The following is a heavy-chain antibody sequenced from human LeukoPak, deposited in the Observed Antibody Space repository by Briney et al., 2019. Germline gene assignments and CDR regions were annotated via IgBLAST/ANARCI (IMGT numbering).Heavy chain of an antibody. D-gene: IGHD6-13*01. CDR1: GFTFSSYA. CDR2: ISYDGSIK. V-gene: IGHV3-30-3*01. J-gene: IGHJ4*02. Sequence: GGSLRLSCAASGFTFSSYAMHWVRQAPGKGLEWVAVISYDGSIKYYADSVKGRFTISRDTSKNTLYLQMNSLRAEDTAVYYCARDPNIVAAGYDYWGQGTLVIVSS. CDR3: ARDPNIVAAGYDY.